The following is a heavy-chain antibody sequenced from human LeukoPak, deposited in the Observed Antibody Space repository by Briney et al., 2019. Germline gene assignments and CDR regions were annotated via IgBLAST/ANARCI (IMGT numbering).Heavy chain of an antibody. J-gene: IGHJ6*03. D-gene: IGHD3-10*01. CDR3: AKGIYGSGSYYSNYYYNMDV. Sequence: HTGGSLRLSCAASGFTFSSYGMSWVRQAPGKGLEWVSAISGSGNSTDYADSVKGQFTISRDNSKNTLYVQMNSLRAEDTAVYYCAKGIYGSGSYYSNYYYNMDVWGKGTTVTISS. V-gene: IGHV3-23*01. CDR1: GFTFSSYG. CDR2: ISGSGNST.